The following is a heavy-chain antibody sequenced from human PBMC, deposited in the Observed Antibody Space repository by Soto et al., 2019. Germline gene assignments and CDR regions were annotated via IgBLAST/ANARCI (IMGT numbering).Heavy chain of an antibody. V-gene: IGHV4-59*01. Sequence: QVQLQESGPGLVKPSETLSLNCTVSGGPISSYYWSWIRQSPGKGLEWIGYIYYSGSTNYNPSLXXRXXISVDTSKNQFSLELSSVTAADTAVYYCARGSSGWPPRLAYWGQGTLVTVSS. J-gene: IGHJ4*02. CDR1: GGPISSYY. CDR2: IYYSGST. D-gene: IGHD6-19*01. CDR3: ARGSSGWPPRLAY.